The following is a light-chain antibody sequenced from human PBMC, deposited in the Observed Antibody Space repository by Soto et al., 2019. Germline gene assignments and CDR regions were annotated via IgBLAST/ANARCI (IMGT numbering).Light chain of an antibody. CDR3: QKYSSVPV. CDR1: QDIRNF. J-gene: IGKJ3*01. V-gene: IGKV1-27*01. Sequence: DIQMTQSPTSLSASVGDRVTITCRASQDIRNFVAWYQQKPGKAPKLLIYAASTLQSGVPSRFSGSGSGKDFTLTRDSLQPEDVATYSCQKYSSVPVFGPGTKVEIK. CDR2: AAS.